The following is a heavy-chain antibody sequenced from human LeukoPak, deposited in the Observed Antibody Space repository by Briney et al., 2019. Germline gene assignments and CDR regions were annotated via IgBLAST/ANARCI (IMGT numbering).Heavy chain of an antibody. CDR1: GFSFSSYY. Sequence: GGSLRLSCAASGFSFSSYYMYWVRQAPEKGLVWVSRINTDGRSTGYADSVKGRFTISRDNSKNTLYLQMNSLRAEDTAVYYCARDKAYYYDSSGSAGDAFDIWGQGTMVTVSS. CDR2: INTDGRST. V-gene: IGHV3-74*01. D-gene: IGHD3-22*01. CDR3: ARDKAYYYDSSGSAGDAFDI. J-gene: IGHJ3*02.